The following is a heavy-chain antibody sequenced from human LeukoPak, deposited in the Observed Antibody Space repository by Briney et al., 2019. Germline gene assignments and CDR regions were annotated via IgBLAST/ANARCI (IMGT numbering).Heavy chain of an antibody. J-gene: IGHJ4*02. CDR2: IYYSGST. D-gene: IGHD6-13*01. Sequence: SETLSLNCTGSGGSIRSGGYYWIWIRQHPGKGLEWIGYIYYSGSTYYNPSLKSRVTISVDMSKNQFSLKLNPVTAADTAVYYCARQVGQLVLWGHFDSWGQGSLVTVSS. CDR1: GGSIRSGGYY. V-gene: IGHV4-31*03. CDR3: ARQVGQLVLWGHFDS.